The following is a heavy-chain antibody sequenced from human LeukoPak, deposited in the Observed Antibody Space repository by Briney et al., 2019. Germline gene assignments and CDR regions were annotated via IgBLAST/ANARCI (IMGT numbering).Heavy chain of an antibody. CDR1: GFTFSSYA. D-gene: IGHD2-2*01. V-gene: IGHV3-23*01. CDR2: ISGSGDNI. Sequence: GGSLRLSCAASGFTFSSYAMSWVRQAPGKGLEWVSAISGSGDNIYYADSVKGRFTISRDSSKKTLYLQMNILRAEDTAVYYCAKSDCSYISCYVLDYWGQGTQVTASS. CDR3: AKSDCSYISCYVLDY. J-gene: IGHJ4*02.